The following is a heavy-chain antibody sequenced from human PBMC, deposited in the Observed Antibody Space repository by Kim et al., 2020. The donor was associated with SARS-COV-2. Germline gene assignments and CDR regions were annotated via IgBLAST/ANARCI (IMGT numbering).Heavy chain of an antibody. V-gene: IGHV4-34*01. D-gene: IGHD2-15*01. CDR3: ARGRLRRWFDP. CDR1: GGSFSGYY. CDR2: INHSGST. J-gene: IGHJ5*02. Sequence: SETLSLTCAVYGGSFSGYYWSWIRQPPGKGLEWIGEINHSGSTNYNPSLKSRVTISVDTSKNQFSLKLSSVTAADTAVYYCARGRLRRWFDPWGQGTLVT.